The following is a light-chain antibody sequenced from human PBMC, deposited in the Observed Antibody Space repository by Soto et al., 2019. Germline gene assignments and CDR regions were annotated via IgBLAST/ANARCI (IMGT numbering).Light chain of an antibody. CDR2: KAS. Sequence: DIQMTQSPSTLSACVADRVTITCRASQSISSWLAWYQQKPGKAPKLLIYKASSLESGVPSRFSGSGSGTEFTLTISSLQPDDFATYYCQQYNGTFGQGTKVEIK. V-gene: IGKV1-5*03. CDR1: QSISSW. CDR3: QQYNGT. J-gene: IGKJ1*01.